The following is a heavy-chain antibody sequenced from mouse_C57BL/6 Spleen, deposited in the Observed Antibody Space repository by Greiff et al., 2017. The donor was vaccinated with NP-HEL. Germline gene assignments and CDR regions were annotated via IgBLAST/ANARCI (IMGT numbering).Heavy chain of an antibody. J-gene: IGHJ2*01. D-gene: IGHD1-1*01. CDR3: ARFSTTVVKDNY. V-gene: IGHV1-69*01. CDR2: IDPSDSYT. CDR1: GYTFTSYW. Sequence: VQLQQSGAELVMPGASVKLSCKASGYTFTSYWMHWVKQRPGQGLEWIGEIDPSDSYTNYNQKFKGKSTLTVDKSSSTAYMQLSSLTSEDSAVYYCARFSTTVVKDNYWGQGTTLTVSS.